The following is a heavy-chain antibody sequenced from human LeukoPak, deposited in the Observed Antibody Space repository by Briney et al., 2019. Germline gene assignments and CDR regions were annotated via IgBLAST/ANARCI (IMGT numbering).Heavy chain of an antibody. V-gene: IGHV4-4*02. CDR1: GGSISSSNW. CDR2: IYHSEST. CDR3: ARDPIVVVPAAHTPMGDY. J-gene: IGHJ4*02. D-gene: IGHD2-2*01. Sequence: NPSGTLSLTCAVSGGSISSSNWWSWVRQPPGKGLEWIGEIYHSESTNYNPSLKSRVTISVDKSKNQFSLKLSSVTAADTAVYYCARDPIVVVPAAHTPMGDYWGQGTLVTVSS.